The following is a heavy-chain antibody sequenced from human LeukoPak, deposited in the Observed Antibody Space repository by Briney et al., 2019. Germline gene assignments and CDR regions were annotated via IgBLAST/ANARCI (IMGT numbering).Heavy chain of an antibody. CDR3: ARLGSSGWYTNSWFDP. Sequence: SETLSLTFTVSGCSISSSSYYWGWIRQPPGKGLEWIGSIYYSGSTYYNPSLKSRVTISVDTSKNQFYLTLSPVTAAHRAVYSCARLGSSGWYTNSWFDPWGQGTLVTVSS. CDR1: GCSISSSSYY. V-gene: IGHV4-39*01. CDR2: IYYSGST. D-gene: IGHD6-19*01. J-gene: IGHJ5*02.